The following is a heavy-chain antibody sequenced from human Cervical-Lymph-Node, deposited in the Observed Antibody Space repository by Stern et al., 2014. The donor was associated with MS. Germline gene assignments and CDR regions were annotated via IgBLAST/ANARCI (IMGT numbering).Heavy chain of an antibody. CDR1: GGSISSGSYY. CDR3: AREAADGDLDY. Sequence: MQLVESGPGLVKPSQTLSLTCTVSGGSISSGSYYWSWIRQPAGKGLEWIGRIYTSGSTNYNPSLKSRVTISVDTSKTQFPLKLSSGTAADTAVYYCAREAADGDLDYWGQGTLVTVSS. V-gene: IGHV4-61*02. D-gene: IGHD4-17*01. CDR2: IYTSGST. J-gene: IGHJ4*02.